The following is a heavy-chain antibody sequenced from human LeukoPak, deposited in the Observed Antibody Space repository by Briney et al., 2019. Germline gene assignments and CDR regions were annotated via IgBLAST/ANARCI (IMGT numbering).Heavy chain of an antibody. CDR3: AREKIGTGTILRNDYYYMDV. D-gene: IGHD1-1*01. J-gene: IGHJ6*03. CDR1: GNSIRSNSY. Sequence: SETLSLTCSVSGNSIRSNSYWGWIRQSPGKGLEWIGNIYRSGSTYYNPSFKTRVTISVDTSKSQFSLKLSSVTAADTAVYYCAREKIGTGTILRNDYYYMDVWGKGTTVTVSS. V-gene: IGHV4-38-2*02. CDR2: IYRSGST.